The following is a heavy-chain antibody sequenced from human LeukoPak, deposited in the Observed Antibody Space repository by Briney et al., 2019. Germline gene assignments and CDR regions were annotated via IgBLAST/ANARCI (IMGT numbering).Heavy chain of an antibody. D-gene: IGHD3-10*01. CDR3: ARRRSRGPIDY. Sequence: GGSLRLSCAASGFTVSNTYMAWVRQPPGKGLEWVSISYSGGSIYYADAVKGRFIISKDNSNNTLYLQMNSLRVDDMALYYCARRRSRGPIDYWGRGTLVTVSS. CDR2: SYSGGSI. J-gene: IGHJ4*02. CDR1: GFTVSNTY. V-gene: IGHV3-53*01.